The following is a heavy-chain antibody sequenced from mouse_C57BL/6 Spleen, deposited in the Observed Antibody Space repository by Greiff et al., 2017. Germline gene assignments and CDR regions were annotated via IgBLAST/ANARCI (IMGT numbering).Heavy chain of an antibody. J-gene: IGHJ1*03. V-gene: IGHV5-17*01. Sequence: EVHLVESGGGLVKPGGSLKLSCAASGFTFSDSGMHWVRQAPEKGLEWVAYISSGSSTIYYADTVKGRFTISRDNAKNTLFLQMTRLRSEDTAMYYCARWYFDVWGTGTTVTVSS. CDR1: GFTFSDSG. CDR3: ARWYFDV. CDR2: ISSGSSTI.